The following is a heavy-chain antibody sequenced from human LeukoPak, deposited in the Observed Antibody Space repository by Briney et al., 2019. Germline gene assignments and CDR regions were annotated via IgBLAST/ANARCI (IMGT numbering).Heavy chain of an antibody. Sequence: ASVKVSCKASGYTFTSYAMNWVRQAPGQGLEWMGWINPNSGGTNNAQKFQGRVTTTRDTSISTAYMELSRLRSDDTAVYYCAREATTGTTNYYYYMDVWGKGTTVTVSS. D-gene: IGHD1-1*01. J-gene: IGHJ6*03. CDR1: GYTFTSYA. V-gene: IGHV1-2*02. CDR2: INPNSGGT. CDR3: AREATTGTTNYYYYMDV.